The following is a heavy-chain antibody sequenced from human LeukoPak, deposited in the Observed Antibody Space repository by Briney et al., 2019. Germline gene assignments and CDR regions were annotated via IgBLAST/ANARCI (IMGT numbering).Heavy chain of an antibody. J-gene: IGHJ3*02. D-gene: IGHD2-15*01. CDR2: ISSYSGTI. Sequence: GGSLRLSCAASGFTFSSYSMNWVRQAPGKGLEWVSYISSYSGTISYADSVKGRFAISRDNAKNSLYLQMNSLRDEDTAIYYCARDFCSGGSCYPDAFDIWGQGTMVTVSS. CDR3: ARDFCSGGSCYPDAFDI. V-gene: IGHV3-48*02. CDR1: GFTFSSYS.